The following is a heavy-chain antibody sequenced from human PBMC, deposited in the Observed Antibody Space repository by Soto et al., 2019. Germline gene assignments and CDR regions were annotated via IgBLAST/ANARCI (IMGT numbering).Heavy chain of an antibody. CDR2: ISATNTYI. CDR1: TFNFTHYT. J-gene: IGHJ4*02. D-gene: IGHD3-9*01. V-gene: IGHV3-21*01. CDR3: ARVNSATGSMHFDH. Sequence: EVQLVESGGGLVKPGGSLRLTCAGSTFNFTHYTLSWVRQAPGKGLEWVSSISATNTYIFYADSVKGRFTISRDNAKKSVSLQMSSLRAEDTALYYCARVNSATGSMHFDHLGQGTLVTVSS.